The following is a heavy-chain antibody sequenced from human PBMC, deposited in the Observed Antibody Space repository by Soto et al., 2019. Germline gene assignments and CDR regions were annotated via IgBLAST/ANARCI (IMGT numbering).Heavy chain of an antibody. CDR3: ARAVYSSSWYEDYGMDV. D-gene: IGHD6-13*01. CDR1: GFTFSSYA. J-gene: IGHJ6*02. CDR2: ISYDGSNK. V-gene: IGHV3-30-3*01. Sequence: GGSLRLSCAASGFTFSSYAMSWVRQAPGKGLEWVAVISYDGSNKYYADSVKGRFTISRDNSKNTLYLQMNSLRAEDTAVYYCARAVYSSSWYEDYGMDVWGQGTTVTVSS.